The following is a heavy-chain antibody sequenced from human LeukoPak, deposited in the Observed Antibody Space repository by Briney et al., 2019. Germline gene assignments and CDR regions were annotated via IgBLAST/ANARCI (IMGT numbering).Heavy chain of an antibody. Sequence: ASVKVSCKASGYTFTGYNMHWVRQAPGQGLEWMGWINPNSGATNYAQKFQGRITMSRDTSISTAYMELYRLRSDDTAVYYCASPFPRTTDSDYRGQGTLVAVSS. CDR1: GYTFTGYN. V-gene: IGHV1-2*02. CDR2: INPNSGAT. CDR3: ASPFPRTTDSDY. J-gene: IGHJ4*02. D-gene: IGHD2/OR15-2a*01.